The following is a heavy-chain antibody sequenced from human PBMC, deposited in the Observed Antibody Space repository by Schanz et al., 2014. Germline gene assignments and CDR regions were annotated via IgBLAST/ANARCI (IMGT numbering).Heavy chain of an antibody. CDR1: GFIFEDYA. Sequence: EVQLVESGGGLVQPGRSLRLSCPASGFIFEDYAMYWVRQAPGKGLEWVSGISWNSYSLLYADSVQGRFTISRDNAKNSLYLQMNSLRHDDTAFYYCARAPGANASPYYFDYWGQGSLVTVSS. CDR3: ARAPGANASPYYFDY. CDR2: ISWNSYSL. D-gene: IGHD2-8*01. J-gene: IGHJ4*02. V-gene: IGHV3-9*01.